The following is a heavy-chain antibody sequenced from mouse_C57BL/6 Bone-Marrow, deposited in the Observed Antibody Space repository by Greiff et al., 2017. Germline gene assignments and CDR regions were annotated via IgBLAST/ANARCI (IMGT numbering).Heavy chain of an antibody. V-gene: IGHV1-69*01. CDR1: GYTFTSYW. Sequence: QVQLQQSGAELVMPGASVKLSCTASGYTFTSYWMHWVKQRPGQGLEWIGEIDPSDSYTNYNPKFKGKSTLTVDKSSSTAYMQLSSLTSEDSAVSYCAREGWSFAYWGQGTLVTVSA. CDR3: AREGWSFAY. CDR2: IDPSDSYT. D-gene: IGHD1-1*02. J-gene: IGHJ3*01.